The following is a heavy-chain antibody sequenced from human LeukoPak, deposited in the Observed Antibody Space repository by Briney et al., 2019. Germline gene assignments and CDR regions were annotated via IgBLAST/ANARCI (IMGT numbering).Heavy chain of an antibody. CDR1: GFTFSSYA. J-gene: IGHJ5*02. CDR3: AKGSGSYPRNNWFDP. V-gene: IGHV3-23*01. Sequence: GGSLRLSCAASGFTFSSYAMSWVRHAPGKGLEWVSAISGSGGSTYYADSVKGRFTISRDNSKNTLYLQMNSLRAEDTAVYYCAKGSGSYPRNNWFDPWGQGTLVTFSS. CDR2: ISGSGGST. D-gene: IGHD3-10*01.